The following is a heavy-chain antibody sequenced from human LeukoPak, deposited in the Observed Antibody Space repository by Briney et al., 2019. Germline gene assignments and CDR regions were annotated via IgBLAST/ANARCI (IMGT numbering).Heavy chain of an antibody. J-gene: IGHJ4*02. CDR2: IYSGGST. CDR1: GFTFSSYG. CDR3: AVYDSSGYYFDY. D-gene: IGHD3-22*01. Sequence: PGGSLRLSCAASGFTFSSYGMSWVRQAPGKGLEWVSVIYSGGSTYYADSVKGRFTISRDNSKNTLYLQMNSLRAEDTAVYYCAVYDSSGYYFDYWGQGTLVTVSS. V-gene: IGHV3-66*01.